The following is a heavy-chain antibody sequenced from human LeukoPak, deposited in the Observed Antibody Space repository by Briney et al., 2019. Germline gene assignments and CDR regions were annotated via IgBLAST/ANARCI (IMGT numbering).Heavy chain of an antibody. D-gene: IGHD5-18*01. V-gene: IGHV3-30*04. Sequence: GSLRLSCAASGFTFSSYAMHWVRQAPGKGLEWVAVISYDGSNKYYADSVKGRFTISRDNSKNTLYLQMNSLRAEDTAVYYCARAAMVREAFDYWGQGTLVTVSS. CDR2: ISYDGSNK. CDR1: GFTFSSYA. J-gene: IGHJ4*02. CDR3: ARAAMVREAFDY.